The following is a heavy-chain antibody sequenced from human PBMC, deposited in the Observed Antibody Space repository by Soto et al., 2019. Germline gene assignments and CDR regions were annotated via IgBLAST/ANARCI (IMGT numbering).Heavy chain of an antibody. CDR1: DYG. CDR3: ARGSNYDFWSGSSAKFDP. Sequence: DYGMRRISKEPGKGLEWVSGINWNGGSTGYADSVKGRFTISRDNAKNSLYLQMNSLRAEDTALYHCARGSNYDFWSGSSAKFDPWGQGTLVTVSS. V-gene: IGHV3-20*01. CDR2: INWNGGST. D-gene: IGHD3-3*01. J-gene: IGHJ5*02.